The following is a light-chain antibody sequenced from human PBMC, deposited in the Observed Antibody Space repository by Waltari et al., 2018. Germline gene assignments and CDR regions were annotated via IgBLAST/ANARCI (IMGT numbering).Light chain of an antibody. Sequence: IVLTQSPGTLSLSPGERATLSCRASQSVSKYLAWYQQRPGQDPRILIYAASTRATRIPDRFSCSGFGTDFSLTISRLEPEDFAVYYCQNHERLPATFGQGTKVEIK. CDR3: QNHERLPAT. V-gene: IGKV3-20*01. CDR2: AAS. CDR1: QSVSKY. J-gene: IGKJ1*01.